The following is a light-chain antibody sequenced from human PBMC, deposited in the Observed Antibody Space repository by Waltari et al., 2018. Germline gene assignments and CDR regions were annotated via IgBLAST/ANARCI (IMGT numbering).Light chain of an antibody. CDR1: NSDIGLYNY. J-gene: IGLJ1*01. CDR3: SSFAGSNNV. Sequence: GTNSDIGLYNYVSWYQQHPGKAPKLMIYEVTKRPSGVPDRFSGSKSGNTASLTVSGLQTDDEADYFCSSFAGSNNVFGSGTKVTVL. CDR2: EVT. V-gene: IGLV2-8*01.